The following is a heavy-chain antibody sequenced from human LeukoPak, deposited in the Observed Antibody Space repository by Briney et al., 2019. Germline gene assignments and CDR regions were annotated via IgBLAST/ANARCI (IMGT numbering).Heavy chain of an antibody. Sequence: ASVKVSCKASGYTFTGYYMHWVRQAPGQGLEWMGWINPNSGGTNYAQKFQGRVTMTRGASISTAYMELSRLRSDDTAVYYCARDPEIAAAATPLGWFDPWGQGTLVTVSS. V-gene: IGHV1-2*02. CDR1: GYTFTGYY. J-gene: IGHJ5*02. CDR3: ARDPEIAAAATPLGWFDP. CDR2: INPNSGGT. D-gene: IGHD6-13*01.